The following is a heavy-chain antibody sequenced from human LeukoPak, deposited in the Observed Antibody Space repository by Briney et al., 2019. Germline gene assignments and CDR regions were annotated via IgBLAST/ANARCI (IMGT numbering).Heavy chain of an antibody. CDR1: GGSISSYY. V-gene: IGHV4-59*08. Sequence: PSETLSLTCTVSGGSISSYYWSWIRQPPGKGLEWIGYIYYSGSTNYNPSLKSRVTISVDTSKNQFSLKLSSVTAADTAVYYCARWRRYCYGSHYFDYWGQGTLVTVSP. D-gene: IGHD5-18*01. J-gene: IGHJ4*02. CDR2: IYYSGST. CDR3: ARWRRYCYGSHYFDY.